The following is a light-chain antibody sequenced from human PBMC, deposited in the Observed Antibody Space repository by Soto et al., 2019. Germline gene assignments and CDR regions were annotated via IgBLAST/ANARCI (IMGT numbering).Light chain of an antibody. Sequence: QSVLTQPASVSGSPGQSITIACTGTSSDVGGYNFVSWYQQHPGKAPKLMIYEVTSRPSGVSNRFSGSKSGNTASLTISRLQAEDEADYYRNSSTKISTIVFGAGTKGTVL. CDR3: NSSTKISTIV. CDR1: SSDVGGYNF. V-gene: IGLV2-14*03. CDR2: EVT. J-gene: IGLJ1*01.